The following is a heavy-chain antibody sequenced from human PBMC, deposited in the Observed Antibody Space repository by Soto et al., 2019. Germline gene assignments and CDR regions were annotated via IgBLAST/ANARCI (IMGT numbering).Heavy chain of an antibody. CDR1: GYTITSYG. CDR2: IIPILGIA. J-gene: IGHJ3*02. Sequence: SVKVSCKASGYTITSYGISWVRQAPGQGLEWMGRIIPILGIANYAQKFQGRVTITADKSTSTAYMELSSLRSEDTAVYYCAREGADCSSTSCYDFSIEGAFDIWGQGTMVTVSS. D-gene: IGHD2-2*01. V-gene: IGHV1-69*04. CDR3: AREGADCSSTSCYDFSIEGAFDI.